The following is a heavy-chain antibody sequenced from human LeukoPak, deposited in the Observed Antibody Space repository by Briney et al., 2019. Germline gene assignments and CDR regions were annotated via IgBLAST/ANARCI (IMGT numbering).Heavy chain of an antibody. J-gene: IGHJ6*02. CDR1: GFTFSSYG. CDR2: IWYDGSNK. Sequence: GGSLRLSCAASGFTFSSYGMHWVRQAPGKGLEWVAVIWYDGSNKYYADSVKGRFTISRDNSKNTLYLQMNSLRAEDTAVYYCARAHYATVTNPYFDYYYGMDVWGQGTTVTVSS. D-gene: IGHD4-17*01. CDR3: ARAHYATVTNPYFDYYYGMDV. V-gene: IGHV3-33*01.